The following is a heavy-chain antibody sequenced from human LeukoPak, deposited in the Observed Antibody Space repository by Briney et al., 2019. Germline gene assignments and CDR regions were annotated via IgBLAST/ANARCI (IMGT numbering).Heavy chain of an antibody. J-gene: IGHJ4*02. CDR2: IYTSGST. V-gene: IGHV4-4*07. Sequence: SETLSLTCTVSGGSISSYYWSWIRQPAGKGLEWIGRIYTSGSTNYNPSLKSRVTMSVDTSKNQFSLKLSSVTAADTAVYYCARDSPPGDFWSGYYTGYFDYWGQGTLVTVSS. D-gene: IGHD3-3*01. CDR3: ARDSPPGDFWSGYYTGYFDY. CDR1: GGSISSYY.